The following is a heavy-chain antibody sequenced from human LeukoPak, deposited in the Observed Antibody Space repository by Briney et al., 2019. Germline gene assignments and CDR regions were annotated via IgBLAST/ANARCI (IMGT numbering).Heavy chain of an antibody. CDR2: ITGSGPYM. D-gene: IGHD3-10*01. CDR3: VRDVGAVRGEVYFDY. V-gene: IGHV3-21*06. J-gene: IGHJ4*02. Sequence: AGGSLRLSCAASGFTFSAFAMHWVRLSPGKGLEWVSSITGSGPYMLYADSVKHRFTISRDNTKNLLYLEMNSLRAEDTAMYFCVRDVGAVRGEVYFDYWGQGTLVTVSS. CDR1: GFTFSAFA.